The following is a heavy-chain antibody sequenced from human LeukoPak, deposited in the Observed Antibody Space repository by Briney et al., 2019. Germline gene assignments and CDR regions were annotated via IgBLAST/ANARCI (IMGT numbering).Heavy chain of an antibody. Sequence: SQTLSLTCAISGDSVSSDSAAWNWIRQSPSRGLEWLARTYFRSKWYYDYALAVKGRITINPNTSKNQFSLQLYSVTPEDTAVYFCARDPVGGSTIFDSWGQGTLVTVSS. J-gene: IGHJ4*02. CDR2: TYFRSKWYY. CDR1: GDSVSSDSAA. V-gene: IGHV6-1*01. D-gene: IGHD1-26*01. CDR3: ARDPVGGSTIFDS.